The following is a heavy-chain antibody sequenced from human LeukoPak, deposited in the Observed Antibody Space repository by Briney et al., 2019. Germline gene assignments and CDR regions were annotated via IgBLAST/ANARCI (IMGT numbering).Heavy chain of an antibody. CDR2: INPNSGGT. CDR3: ARDALHPLSGYMDV. Sequence: ASVKVSCKASGYTFTGYYTHWVRQAPGQGLEWMGWINPNSGGTNYAQKFQGRVTMTRDTSISTAYMELSRLRSDDTAVYYCARDALHPLSGYMDVWGKGTTVTVSS. D-gene: IGHD1-1*01. J-gene: IGHJ6*03. CDR1: GYTFTGYY. V-gene: IGHV1-2*02.